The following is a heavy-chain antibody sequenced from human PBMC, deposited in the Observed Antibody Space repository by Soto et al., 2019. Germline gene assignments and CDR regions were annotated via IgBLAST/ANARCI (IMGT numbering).Heavy chain of an antibody. CDR3: AGASYSGYDYYYYGMDV. Sequence: SVKVSCKASGGTFSSYAISWVRQAPGQGLEWMGGIIPIFGTANYAQKFQGRVTITADESTSTAYMELSSLRSEDTAVYYCAGASYSGYDYYYYGMDVWGQGTTVTVSS. V-gene: IGHV1-69*13. CDR2: IIPIFGTA. D-gene: IGHD5-12*01. CDR1: GGTFSSYA. J-gene: IGHJ6*02.